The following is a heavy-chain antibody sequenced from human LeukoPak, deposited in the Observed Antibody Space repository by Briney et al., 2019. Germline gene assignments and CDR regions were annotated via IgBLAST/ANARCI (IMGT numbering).Heavy chain of an antibody. CDR1: GFTVSSNY. V-gene: IGHV3-53*01. D-gene: IGHD6-13*01. CDR2: IYSGGSA. CDR3: AKDPYSSSWYLGAGAEYFQH. J-gene: IGHJ1*01. Sequence: GGSLRLSCAASGFTVSSNYMSWVRQAPGKGLEWVSVIYSGGSAYYADSVKGRFTISRDNSKNTLYLQMNSLRAEDTAVYYCAKDPYSSSWYLGAGAEYFQHWGQGTLVTVSS.